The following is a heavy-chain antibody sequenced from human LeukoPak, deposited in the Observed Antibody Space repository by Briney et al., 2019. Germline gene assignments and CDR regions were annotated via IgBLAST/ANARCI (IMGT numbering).Heavy chain of an antibody. Sequence: PGGSLRLSCAASGFTFGSYAMSWVRQAPGKGLEWVSAISGSGGSTYYADSVKGRFTISRDNSKNTLYLQMNSLRAEDTAVYYCAKTPFTVTTKYYFDYWGQGTLVTVSS. CDR1: GFTFGSYA. J-gene: IGHJ4*02. V-gene: IGHV3-23*01. CDR2: ISGSGGST. D-gene: IGHD4-17*01. CDR3: AKTPFTVTTKYYFDY.